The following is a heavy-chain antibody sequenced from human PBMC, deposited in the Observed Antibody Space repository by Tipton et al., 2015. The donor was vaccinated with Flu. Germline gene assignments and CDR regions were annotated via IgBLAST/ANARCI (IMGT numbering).Heavy chain of an antibody. CDR3: ARDHSLGMPDYLDS. Sequence: TLSLTCTISGDSIRSDYYWGWIRQPPGKGLEWIGNIFHTGSTYHNPSLKSRVTISVDTSKKQFSLQLRSVTAADTAVYYCARDHSLGMPDYLDSWGQGTLVTASS. CDR2: IFHTGST. J-gene: IGHJ4*02. D-gene: IGHD2-2*01. CDR1: GDSIRSDYY. V-gene: IGHV4-38-2*02.